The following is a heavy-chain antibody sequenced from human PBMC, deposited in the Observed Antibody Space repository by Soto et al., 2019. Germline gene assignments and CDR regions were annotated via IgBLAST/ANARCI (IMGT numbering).Heavy chain of an antibody. J-gene: IGHJ5*02. CDR2: INHSGST. D-gene: IGHD1-26*01. Sequence: PSETLSPTCAVYGGSFSGYYWSWIRQPPGKGLEWIGEINHSGSTNYNPSLKSRVTISVDTSKNQFSLKLSSVTAADTAVYYCARGHSGSYYRPYNWFDPWGQGTLVTVSS. CDR1: GGSFSGYY. CDR3: ARGHSGSYYRPYNWFDP. V-gene: IGHV4-34*01.